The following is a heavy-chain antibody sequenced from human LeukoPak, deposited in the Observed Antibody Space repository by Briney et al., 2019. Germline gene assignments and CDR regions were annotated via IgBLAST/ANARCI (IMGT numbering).Heavy chain of an antibody. V-gene: IGHV1-2*02. D-gene: IGHD3-16*02. J-gene: IGHJ6*04. Sequence: GASVKVSCKASGYSFISYNMHWVRRAPGQGLEWMGWINPNSGGTNYAQKFQGRVTMTRDTSISTAYMELSRLRSDDTAVYYCARDFRHIMITFGGVIAAYGMDVWGEGATVTVSS. CDR1: GYSFISYN. CDR2: INPNSGGT. CDR3: ARDFRHIMITFGGVIAAYGMDV.